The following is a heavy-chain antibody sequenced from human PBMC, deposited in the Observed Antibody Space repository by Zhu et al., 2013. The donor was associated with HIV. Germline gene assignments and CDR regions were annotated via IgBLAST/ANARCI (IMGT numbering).Heavy chain of an antibody. Sequence: QVQLVQSGAEVKKPGASVKVSCKASGYTFTGHYIHWVRQAPGQGLEWMGWFSPYGGATNYAQKFQGRGTMTMNTSISTVYMELSSLRSEDTAVYYCARGRSSSSLHNYGMDVVGQGTAITVTS. CDR3: ARGRSSSSLHNYGMDV. V-gene: IGHV1-2*02. J-gene: IGHJ6*02. CDR2: FSPYGGAT. CDR1: GYTFTGHY. D-gene: IGHD6-13*01.